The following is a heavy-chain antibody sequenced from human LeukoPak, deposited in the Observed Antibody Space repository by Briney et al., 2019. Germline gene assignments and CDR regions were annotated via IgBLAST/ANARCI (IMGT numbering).Heavy chain of an antibody. D-gene: IGHD3-9*01. CDR3: ARQGYDILTGYYNNWFDP. CDR2: IYYSGNT. CDR1: GGSISGYY. V-gene: IGHV4-59*08. Sequence: SETLSLTCTVSGGSISGYYWSWIRQPPGKGLEWIGFIYYSGNTNYNPSLRSRVTISVDTSKNQFSLKLTSVTAADTAVYYCARQGYDILTGYYNNWFDPWGQGTLVTVSS. J-gene: IGHJ5*02.